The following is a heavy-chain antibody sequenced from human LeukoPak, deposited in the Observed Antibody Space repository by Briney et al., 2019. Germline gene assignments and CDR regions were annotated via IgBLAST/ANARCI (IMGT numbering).Heavy chain of an antibody. CDR1: GGSINGYY. CDR3: ARSAAGHQYYFDY. D-gene: IGHD2-2*01. J-gene: IGHJ4*02. CDR2: IYYSGST. V-gene: IGHV4-59*08. Sequence: SETLSLTCTVSGGSINGYYWSWIRQPPWKGLEWIGYIYYSGSTNYSPSLKSRVTISVDTSKNQFSLRLDSVTAADTAVYYCARSAAGHQYYFDYWGRGTLVTVSS.